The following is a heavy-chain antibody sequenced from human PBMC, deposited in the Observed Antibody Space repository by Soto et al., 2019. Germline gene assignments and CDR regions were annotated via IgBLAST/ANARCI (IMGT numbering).Heavy chain of an antibody. J-gene: IGHJ6*02. CDR1: GGSISSYY. Sequence: PSETLSLTCTVSGGSISSYYWSWIRQPPGKGLEWIGYIYYSGSTNYNPSLKSRVTISVDTSKNQFSLKLSSVTAAETAVYYCERSLRFLNYSYYGMDVWGQGTTVNV. V-gene: IGHV4-59*01. CDR3: ERSLRFLNYSYYGMDV. CDR2: IYYSGST. D-gene: IGHD3-3*01.